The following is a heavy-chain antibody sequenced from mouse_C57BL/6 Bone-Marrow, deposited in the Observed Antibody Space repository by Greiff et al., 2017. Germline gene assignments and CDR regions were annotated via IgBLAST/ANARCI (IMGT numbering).Heavy chain of an antibody. Sequence: VKLKQPGAELVKPGASVKLSCKASGYTFTSYWMQWVKQRPGQGLEWIGEIDPSDSYTNYNQKFKGKATLTVDTSSSTAYMQLSSLTSEDSAVYYCARGGPYYWGQGTTLTVSS. J-gene: IGHJ2*01. CDR2: IDPSDSYT. CDR1: GYTFTSYW. V-gene: IGHV1-50*01. CDR3: ARGGPYY.